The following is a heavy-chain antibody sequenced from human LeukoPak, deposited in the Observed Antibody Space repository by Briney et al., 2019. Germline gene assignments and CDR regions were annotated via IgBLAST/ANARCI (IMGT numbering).Heavy chain of an antibody. Sequence: GGSLRLSCAASGFTFSSYAMSWVRQAPGKGLEWVSGISGSGGSTYYAGSVKGRFTISRDNSKNTLYLQMNSLRAEDTAVYYCATAALYGSAWYYFDYWGQGTLVTVSS. CDR3: ATAALYGSAWYYFDY. J-gene: IGHJ4*02. V-gene: IGHV3-23*01. CDR2: ISGSGGST. D-gene: IGHD6-13*01. CDR1: GFTFSSYA.